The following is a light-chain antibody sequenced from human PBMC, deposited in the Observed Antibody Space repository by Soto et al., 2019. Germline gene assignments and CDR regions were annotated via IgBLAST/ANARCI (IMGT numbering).Light chain of an antibody. CDR1: NSDVGGYDY. CDR2: KVN. Sequence: QSALTQPASVSASPGQAITLSCTGTNSDVGGYDYVSWYQQHPGKAPKLMIFKVNIRPSGVSNRFSGSKSGNTASLTISGLQAEDEADYYCGSYTSRSTWVFGRGTKVTVL. V-gene: IGLV2-14*01. J-gene: IGLJ3*02. CDR3: GSYTSRSTWV.